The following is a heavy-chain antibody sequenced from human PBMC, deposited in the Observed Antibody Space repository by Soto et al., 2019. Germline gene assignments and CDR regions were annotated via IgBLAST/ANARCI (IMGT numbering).Heavy chain of an antibody. CDR3: AEVSLGGVTAAQYYYYGMDV. J-gene: IGHJ6*02. CDR2: IVVGSGNT. D-gene: IGHD3-3*01. CDR1: GFTFTSSA. V-gene: IGHV1-58*01. Sequence: ASVKVSCKASGFTFTSSAVQWVRQARGQRLEWIGWIVVGSGNTNYAQKFQERVTITRDMSTSTAYMERSSLRSEDTAGYYCAEVSLGGVTAAQYYYYGMDVWGQGTTVTVSS.